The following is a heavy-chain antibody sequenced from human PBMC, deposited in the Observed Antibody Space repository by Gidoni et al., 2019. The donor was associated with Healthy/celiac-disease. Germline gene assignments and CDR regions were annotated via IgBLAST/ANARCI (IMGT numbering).Heavy chain of an antibody. CDR2: IYYSGST. J-gene: IGHJ3*02. Sequence: QLQLQESVPGLVKPSETLSLTFTVSGGSISSSSYYWGWIRQPTGKGLEWMGSIYYSGSTYYNLSLKSRVTISVDTSKNQFSLKLSSVTAADTAVYYCARHWAARDAFDIWGQGTMVTVSS. CDR3: ARHWAARDAFDI. V-gene: IGHV4-39*01. D-gene: IGHD3-16*01. CDR1: GGSISSSSYY.